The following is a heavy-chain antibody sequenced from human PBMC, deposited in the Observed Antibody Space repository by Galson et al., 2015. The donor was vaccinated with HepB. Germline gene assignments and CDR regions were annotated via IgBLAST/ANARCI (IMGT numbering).Heavy chain of an antibody. CDR3: ATIVRWLQNPGVDY. CDR2: ISSSGSTI. D-gene: IGHD5-24*01. J-gene: IGHJ4*02. Sequence: SLRLSCAASGFTFSSYEMNWVRQAPGKGLEWVSYISSSGSTIYYADSVKGRFTISRDNAKNSLYLQMNSLRAEDTAVYYCATIVRWLQNPGVDYWGQGTLVTVSS. CDR1: GFTFSSYE. V-gene: IGHV3-48*03.